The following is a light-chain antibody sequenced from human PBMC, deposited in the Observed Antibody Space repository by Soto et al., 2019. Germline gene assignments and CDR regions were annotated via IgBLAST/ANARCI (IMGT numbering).Light chain of an antibody. CDR2: KAS. J-gene: IGKJ4*01. CDR1: QSISSW. V-gene: IGKV1-5*03. Sequence: DIQMTQSPSTLSASVGDRVTITCRASQSISSWLAWYQQKPGKAPKLLIYKASSLESGVPSRFSGSGSGTEFTLTISSLQPDDFATYYCQQYNSSPLGGGTKVEIK. CDR3: QQYNSSP.